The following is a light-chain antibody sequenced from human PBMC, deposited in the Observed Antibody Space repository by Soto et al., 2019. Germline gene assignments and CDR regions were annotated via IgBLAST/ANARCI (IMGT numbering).Light chain of an antibody. CDR2: KVS. Sequence: DVVATQSPLSLPVTLGQPASLSCRSSQGFVYIGGNTNWDWCLQRPGQSPRRLSYKVSNRDSGAPDRFSGSRSGTDSTLQISRVEAEDVGVYYCMQETHWPPTFGQGTKV. V-gene: IGKV2-30*01. CDR3: MQETHWPPT. CDR1: QGFVYIGGNTN. J-gene: IGKJ1*01.